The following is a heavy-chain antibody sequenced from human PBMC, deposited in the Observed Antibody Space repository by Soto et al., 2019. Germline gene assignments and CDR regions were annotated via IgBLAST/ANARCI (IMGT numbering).Heavy chain of an antibody. J-gene: IGHJ3*02. CDR3: AKGGIPDAFDI. CDR1: GFTFGQHP. D-gene: IGHD3-16*01. Sequence: GGSLRLSCAASGFTFGQHPMTWARQAPGKGLEWVSAISGSGGSTYYADSVKGRFTISRDNSKNTLYLQMNSLRAEDTAVYYCAKGGIPDAFDIWGQGTMVTVSS. V-gene: IGHV3-23*01. CDR2: ISGSGGST.